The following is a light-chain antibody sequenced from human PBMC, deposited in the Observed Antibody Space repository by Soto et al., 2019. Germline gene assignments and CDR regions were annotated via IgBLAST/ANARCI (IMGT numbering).Light chain of an antibody. Sequence: NFMLTQPHSVSESPGQTVTISCTRSSGSIASDYVQWYQQRPGSAPINVIFEDSQRPSGVPDRFSGSIDSSSNSASLTISRLTTEDAADYSCQSVDGKDVVFGGGTKLTVL. CDR3: QSVDGKDVV. CDR2: EDS. J-gene: IGLJ2*01. CDR1: SGSIASDY. V-gene: IGLV6-57*04.